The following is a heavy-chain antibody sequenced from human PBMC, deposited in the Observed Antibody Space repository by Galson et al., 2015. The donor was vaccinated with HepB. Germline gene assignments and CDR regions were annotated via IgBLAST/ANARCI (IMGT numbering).Heavy chain of an antibody. Sequence: SLRLSCAASGFTFSSYAMHWVRQAPGKGLEWVAVISYDGSNKYYADSVKGRFTISRDNSKNTLYLQMNSLRAEDTAVYYCAISAKNREETWFYGREDAFDIWGQGTMVTVSS. D-gene: IGHD2/OR15-2a*01. J-gene: IGHJ3*02. CDR3: AISAKNREETWFYGREDAFDI. V-gene: IGHV3-30-3*01. CDR2: ISYDGSNK. CDR1: GFTFSSYA.